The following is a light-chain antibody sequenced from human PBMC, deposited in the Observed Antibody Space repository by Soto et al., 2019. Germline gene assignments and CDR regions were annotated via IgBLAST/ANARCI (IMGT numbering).Light chain of an antibody. Sequence: DIQMTQSPSTLSASVGDRVTITCRASQSISVWLAWYQQKAGKAPNLLIYKASRLESGVPSRFSGNGSETEFTLTISGLQPGDSATYYCQQYNSYSPTFGQGTKVEVK. CDR2: KAS. J-gene: IGKJ1*01. CDR3: QQYNSYSPT. V-gene: IGKV1-5*03. CDR1: QSISVW.